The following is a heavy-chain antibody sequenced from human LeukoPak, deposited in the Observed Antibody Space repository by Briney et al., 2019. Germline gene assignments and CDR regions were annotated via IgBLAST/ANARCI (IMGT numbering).Heavy chain of an antibody. Sequence: SETLSLTCAVYGGSFSGYYWSWLRQPPGKGLEWIGEINHSGSTNYNPSLKSRVTISVDTSKNPFSLKLSSVTAADTAVYYCARGRLYGSAPIGDAWGQGTLVTVSS. D-gene: IGHD3-10*01. CDR1: GGSFSGYY. CDR3: ARGRLYGSAPIGDA. J-gene: IGHJ5*02. V-gene: IGHV4-34*01. CDR2: INHSGST.